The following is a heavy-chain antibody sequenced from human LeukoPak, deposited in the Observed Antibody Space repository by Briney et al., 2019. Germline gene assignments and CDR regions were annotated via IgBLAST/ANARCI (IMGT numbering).Heavy chain of an antibody. J-gene: IGHJ4*02. D-gene: IGHD6-19*01. Sequence: GGSLRLSCAASGFTFSSYSMNWVRQAPGKGLEWVSYISSSSSTIYYADSVKGRFTISRDNAKNSLYLQMNSLRAEDTAVYYCAREGYSSGWYLGYWGQGTLVTVSS. V-gene: IGHV3-48*01. CDR2: ISSSSSTI. CDR3: AREGYSSGWYLGY. CDR1: GFTFSSYS.